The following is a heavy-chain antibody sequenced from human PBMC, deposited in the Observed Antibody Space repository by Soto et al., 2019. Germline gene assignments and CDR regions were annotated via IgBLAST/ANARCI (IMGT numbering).Heavy chain of an antibody. CDR1: GFSFSTYG. CDR3: VSQDYSRAWHLGFHP. Sequence: PGGSLRLSCAASGFSFSTYGMHWVRQAPGRGLEWVAVISHDGTNKYYADSVKGRFTISRDNSKNTLNLQMNSLRVEDTALYRCVSQDYSRAWHLGFHPWGQGTLVTVSS. J-gene: IGHJ5*02. CDR2: ISHDGTNK. D-gene: IGHD6-19*01. V-gene: IGHV3-30-3*01.